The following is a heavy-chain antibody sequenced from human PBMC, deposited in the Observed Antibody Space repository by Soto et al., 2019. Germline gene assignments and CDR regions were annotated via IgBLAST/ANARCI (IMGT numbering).Heavy chain of an antibody. CDR3: ARVTYYDSSGYYPPFDY. Sequence: ASVKVSCKASGYTFTSYTTHWVRQAPGQSLEWMGWINGGKGNTKYSEKLQGRVTMTTDTSTSTAYMELRSLRSDDTAVYYCARVTYYDSSGYYPPFDYWGQGTLVTVSS. J-gene: IGHJ4*02. D-gene: IGHD3-22*01. CDR1: GYTFTSYT. V-gene: IGHV1-3*01. CDR2: INGGKGNT.